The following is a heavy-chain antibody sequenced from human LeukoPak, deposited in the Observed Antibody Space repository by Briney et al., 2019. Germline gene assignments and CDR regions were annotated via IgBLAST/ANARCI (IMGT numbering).Heavy chain of an antibody. CDR1: GYSFTSCD. V-gene: IGHV1-8*01. Sequence: ASVKVSCKASGYSFTSCDINWVRQARGQGLEWMGWMNPHSGHTGYAQNFQGRVSITRDNSISTAYMELSSLTCEDTAVYFCARDMRGAAAADDAFDIWGQGTMVTVSS. CDR2: MNPHSGHT. J-gene: IGHJ3*02. D-gene: IGHD6-13*01. CDR3: ARDMRGAAAADDAFDI.